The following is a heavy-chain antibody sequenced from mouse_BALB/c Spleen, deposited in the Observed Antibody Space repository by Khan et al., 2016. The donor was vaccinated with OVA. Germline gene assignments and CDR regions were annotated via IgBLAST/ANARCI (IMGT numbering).Heavy chain of an antibody. J-gene: IGHJ3*01. V-gene: IGHV3-6*02. D-gene: IGHD3-1*01. Sequence: EVQLQESGPGLVKPSQSLSLTCSVTGYSITNGYFWNWIRQFPGNNLEWMGYIRYDGNTNYNPSLTNRISITRDTPKNQFFLNLNSVTPEDTATYYCARGGSSGPAWFTYWGQGTLVTVSA. CDR1: GYSITNGYF. CDR2: IRYDGNT. CDR3: ARGGSSGPAWFTY.